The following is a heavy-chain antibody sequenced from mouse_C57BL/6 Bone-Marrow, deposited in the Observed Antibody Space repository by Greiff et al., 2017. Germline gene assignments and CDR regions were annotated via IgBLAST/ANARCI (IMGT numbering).Heavy chain of an antibody. D-gene: IGHD4-1*01. V-gene: IGHV7-3*01. CDR3: ARSSITGPFAY. Sequence: EVQLVESGGGLVQPGGSLSLSCAASGFTFTDYYMSWVRQPPGKALEWLGFIRNKANGYTTEYSASVKGRFTISSDNSQSILYLQMNALRAEDSATYYCARSSITGPFAYWGQGTLVTVSA. J-gene: IGHJ3*01. CDR1: GFTFTDYY. CDR2: IRNKANGYTT.